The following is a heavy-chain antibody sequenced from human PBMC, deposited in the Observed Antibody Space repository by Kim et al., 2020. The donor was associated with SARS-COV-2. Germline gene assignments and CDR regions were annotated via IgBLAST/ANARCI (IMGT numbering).Heavy chain of an antibody. V-gene: IGHV1-3*01. CDR2: INGGNGYT. CDR1: GYTFNTYA. CDR3: ARDHRNTSGYYSFDY. D-gene: IGHD3-22*01. Sequence: ASVKVSCKASGYTFNTYALHWVRQAPGQRLDWMGWINGGNGYTEYSQKFQYTVTFTKDTSAKTAYMELSSLRSEDTAVYYCARDHRNTSGYYSFDYWGQGTLVTVSS. J-gene: IGHJ4*02.